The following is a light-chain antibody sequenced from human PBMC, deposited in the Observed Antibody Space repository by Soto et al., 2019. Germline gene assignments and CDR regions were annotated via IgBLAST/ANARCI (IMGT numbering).Light chain of an antibody. J-gene: IGKJ4*01. CDR1: QSFNNW. CDR3: QQYSSYPLT. V-gene: IGKV1-5*03. CDR2: KAS. Sequence: DIQMSQSPSTQSASVGDRVTITCRASQSFNNWLAWYQQKPRKAPKLLIYKASNLESGVPSRFSGTASGTEFTLTISSLQPDDFATYYCQQYSSYPLTFGGGTKVEIK.